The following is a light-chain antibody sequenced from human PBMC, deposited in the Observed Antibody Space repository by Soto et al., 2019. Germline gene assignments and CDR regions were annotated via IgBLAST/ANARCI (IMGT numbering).Light chain of an antibody. CDR1: QDITSW. J-gene: IGKJ2*02. Sequence: DLQMTQSPSSVSASVGDRVTITCRASQDITSWLTWYQQKPGKAPNLLIYAASTLQSGVPSRFSGSGSGTYFTLTISSLQPEDFATYYCQQANSFPWTFGQGTKLDIK. CDR2: AAS. CDR3: QQANSFPWT. V-gene: IGKV1-12*01.